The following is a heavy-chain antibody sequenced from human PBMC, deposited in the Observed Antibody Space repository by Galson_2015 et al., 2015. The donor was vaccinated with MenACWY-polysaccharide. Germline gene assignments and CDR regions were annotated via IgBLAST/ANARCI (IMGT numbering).Heavy chain of an antibody. Sequence: SETLSLTCTVSGGSISSNNYYWGWIRQPPGKGLEWIGGIYYSGNTNYNPSLKSRVTISVDTSENQFSLKLNSVTAADTAVYYCARQRSVVAVSGPRFDPWGQGTRVTVSS. J-gene: IGHJ5*02. CDR3: ARQRSVVAVSGPRFDP. V-gene: IGHV4-39*01. CDR1: GGSISSNNYY. CDR2: IYYSGNT. D-gene: IGHD6-19*01.